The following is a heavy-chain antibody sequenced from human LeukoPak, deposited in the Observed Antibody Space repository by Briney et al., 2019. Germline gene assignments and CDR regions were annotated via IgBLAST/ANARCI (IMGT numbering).Heavy chain of an antibody. J-gene: IGHJ4*02. CDR3: ARGPYCGGDCYSPFWDY. Sequence: ASVKVSCKASGGTFSSYAISWVRQAPGQGLEWMGGIIPIFGTANYAQKFQGRVTITADESTSTAYMELSSLRSEDTAVYYCARGPYCGGDCYSPFWDYWGQGTLVTVSS. D-gene: IGHD2-21*02. CDR2: IIPIFGTA. CDR1: GGTFSSYA. V-gene: IGHV1-69*13.